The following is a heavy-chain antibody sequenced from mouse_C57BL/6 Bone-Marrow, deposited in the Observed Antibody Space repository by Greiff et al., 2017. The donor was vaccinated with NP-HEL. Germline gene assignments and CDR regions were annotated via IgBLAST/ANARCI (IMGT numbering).Heavy chain of an antibody. J-gene: IGHJ1*03. Sequence: QVQLKQSGAELAKPGASVKLSCKASGYTFTSYWMHWVKQRPGQGLEWIGYINPSSGYTKYNQKFKDKATLTADKSSSTAYMQLSSLTYEDSAVYYCARRVTTVVATGYFDVWGTGTTVTVSS. CDR2: INPSSGYT. V-gene: IGHV1-7*01. D-gene: IGHD1-1*01. CDR3: ARRVTTVVATGYFDV. CDR1: GYTFTSYW.